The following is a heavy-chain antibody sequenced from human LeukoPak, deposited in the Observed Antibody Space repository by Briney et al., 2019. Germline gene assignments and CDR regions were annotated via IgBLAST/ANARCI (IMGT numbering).Heavy chain of an antibody. CDR1: GYTFTSYS. CDR2: INPSGGST. D-gene: IGHD3-9*01. Sequence: ASVKVSCKASGYTFTSYSMHWVRQAPGQGLEWMGIINPSGGSTSYAQKFQGRVTMTRDMSTSTVYMELSSLRSEDTAVYYCASGRYPGRYYYYMDVWGKGTTVTVSS. J-gene: IGHJ6*03. V-gene: IGHV1-46*01. CDR3: ASGRYPGRYYYYMDV.